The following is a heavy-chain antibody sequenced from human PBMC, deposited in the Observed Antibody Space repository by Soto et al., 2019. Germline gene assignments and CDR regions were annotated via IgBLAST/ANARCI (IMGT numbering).Heavy chain of an antibody. CDR2: ISDYNGKT. D-gene: IGHD6-19*01. J-gene: IGHJ4*02. V-gene: IGHV1-18*01. CDR1: GYMFDNYG. Sequence: QVQLVQSGGEVKKSGASVKVSCKASGYMFDNYGMSWVRQAPGQGLEWMGWISDYNGKTEYAQKFQGRVTMTTETXXXXXXXXXXXXRSDDTAVYFCARDGTYTSGWFFEYWGQGTLVSVPS. CDR3: ARDGTYTSGWFFEY.